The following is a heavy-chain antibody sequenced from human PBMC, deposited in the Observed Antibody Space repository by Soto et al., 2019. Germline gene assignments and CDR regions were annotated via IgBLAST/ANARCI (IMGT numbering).Heavy chain of an antibody. CDR3: ARALPRIAASREGDY. V-gene: IGHV1-46*01. Sequence: QVLLVQSGAEVKKPGASVKVSCKASGYTFTSYYMHWVRQPPGQGPEWVGIINPFGGSTSYAQNFQGRITMTSDTSTSTVYMELSSLRSEDTAVYYCARALPRIAASREGDYWGQGTLVTVSS. CDR1: GYTFTSYY. CDR2: INPFGGST. J-gene: IGHJ4*02. D-gene: IGHD6-6*01.